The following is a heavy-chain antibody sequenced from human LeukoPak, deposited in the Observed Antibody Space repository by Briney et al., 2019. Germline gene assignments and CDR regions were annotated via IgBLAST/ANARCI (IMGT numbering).Heavy chain of an antibody. CDR2: ISSSSSYI. CDR1: GFTFSNYK. V-gene: IGHV3-21*06. D-gene: IGHD5-12*01. Sequence: GGSLRLSCAASGFTFSNYKMDWVRQAPGMRLEWVSSISSSSSYIYYAGSVMGRFTISRDNAKNSLYLQMNSLRAEDTAVYYCAREGNSGYDYESWGQGTLVTVSS. J-gene: IGHJ4*02. CDR3: AREGNSGYDYES.